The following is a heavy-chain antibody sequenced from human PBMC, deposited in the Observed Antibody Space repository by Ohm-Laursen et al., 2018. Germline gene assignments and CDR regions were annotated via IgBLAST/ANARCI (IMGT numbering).Heavy chain of an antibody. J-gene: IGHJ3*01. Sequence: SLRLSCAASGFSFSSYWMAWVRQTPGKGLEWVANINRDGGSEFYVDSVQGRFTISRDNAKNLLYLQMNNLRAEDTAMYYCSRDYLSIWGQGTLVTVSS. CDR2: INRDGGSE. V-gene: IGHV3-7*01. CDR1: GFSFSSYW. CDR3: SRDYLSI. D-gene: IGHD2/OR15-2a*01.